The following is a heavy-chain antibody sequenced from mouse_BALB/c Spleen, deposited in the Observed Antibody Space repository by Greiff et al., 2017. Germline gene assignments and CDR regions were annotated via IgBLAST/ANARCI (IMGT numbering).Heavy chain of an antibody. CDR1: GFSLTSYG. CDR3: ARDGGPPYAMDY. V-gene: IGHV2-9*02. CDR2: IWAGGST. Sequence: VKLMESGPGLVAPSQSLSITCTVSGFSLTSYGVHWVRQPPGKGLEWLGVIWAGGSTNYNSALMSRLSISKDNSKSQVFLKMNSLQTDDTAMYYCARDGGPPYAMDYWGQGTSVTVSS. J-gene: IGHJ4*01.